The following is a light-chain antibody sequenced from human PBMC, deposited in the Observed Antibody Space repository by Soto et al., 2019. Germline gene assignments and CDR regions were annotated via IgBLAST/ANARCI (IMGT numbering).Light chain of an antibody. V-gene: IGKV3-11*01. J-gene: IGKJ4*01. CDR3: QQYGASPLT. CDR2: DAS. Sequence: EIVLTQSPATLSVSPGEAATLSCRATQIISINLAWYQQKPGQAPRLLIDDASYRATGIPARFSGSGSGTDFTLTISRLEPEDFAVYSCQQYGASPLTFGEGTKVDIK. CDR1: QIISIN.